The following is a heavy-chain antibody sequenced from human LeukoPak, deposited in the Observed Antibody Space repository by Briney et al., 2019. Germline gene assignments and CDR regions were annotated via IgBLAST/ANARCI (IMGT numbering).Heavy chain of an antibody. J-gene: IGHJ4*02. CDR1: GGTFSSYT. CDR3: ARAPSSHSSGWYGVDY. V-gene: IGHV1-69*02. Sequence: GASVKVSCKASGGTFSSYTISWVRQAPGQGLEWMGRIIPILGIANYAQKFQGRVTITADKSTSTAYMELSSLRPEDTAVYFCARAPSSHSSGWYGVDYWGQGTLVTVSS. CDR2: IIPILGIA. D-gene: IGHD6-19*01.